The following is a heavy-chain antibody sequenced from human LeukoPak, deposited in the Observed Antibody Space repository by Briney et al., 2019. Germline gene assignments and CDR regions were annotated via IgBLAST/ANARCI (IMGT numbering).Heavy chain of an antibody. V-gene: IGHV4-34*01. J-gene: IGHJ4*02. Sequence: SETLSLTSAVYGGSFSGYYWSWIRQPPGKGLEWIGEINHSGSTNYNPSLKSRVTISVDTSKNQFSLKLSSVTAADTAVYYCARDRVGAKREGYYFDYWGQGTLVTVSS. CDR2: INHSGST. CDR3: ARDRVGAKREGYYFDY. CDR1: GGSFSGYY. D-gene: IGHD1-26*01.